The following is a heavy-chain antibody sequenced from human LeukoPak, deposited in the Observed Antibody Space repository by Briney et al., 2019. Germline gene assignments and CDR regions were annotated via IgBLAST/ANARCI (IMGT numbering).Heavy chain of an antibody. V-gene: IGHV4-34*01. J-gene: IGHJ4*02. Sequence: PSETLSLTCGVYGGSFSGYYWSWIRQPPGKGLEWIGEINYSGSTNYNPSLESRVTISVDTSKNQFSLSLSSVTAADTAVYYCARGEVYPTTPLFDYWGQGTLVTVSS. D-gene: IGHD2-8*01. CDR2: INYSGST. CDR3: ARGEVYPTTPLFDY. CDR1: GGSFSGYY.